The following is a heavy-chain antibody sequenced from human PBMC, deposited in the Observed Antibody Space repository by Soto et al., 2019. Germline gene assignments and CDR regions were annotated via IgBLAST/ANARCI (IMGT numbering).Heavy chain of an antibody. V-gene: IGHV4-34*01. D-gene: IGHD3-22*01. CDR1: GGSFSGYY. Sequence: PSETLSLTCAGYGGSFSGYYWSWIRQPPGKGLEWIGEINHSGSTNYNPSLKSRVTISVDTSKNQFSLKLSSVTAADTAVYYCARARARIRYYYDSSGHDYGGQGTLVTVSS. CDR2: INHSGST. J-gene: IGHJ4*02. CDR3: ARARARIRYYYDSSGHDY.